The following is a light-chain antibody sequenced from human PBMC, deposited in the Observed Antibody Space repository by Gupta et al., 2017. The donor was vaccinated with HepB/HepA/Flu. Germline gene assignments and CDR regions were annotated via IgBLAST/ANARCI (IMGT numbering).Light chain of an antibody. CDR1: ALPKQY. Sequence: CXGDALPKQYAYWYQQRTGQAPILVIFKDRERPSGIPERFSGSSSGTLVTLTISGVQAEDEADYYCQSSDSSGNYVVFGGGTRLTV. CDR3: QSSDSSGNYVV. V-gene: IGLV3-25*03. CDR2: KDR. J-gene: IGLJ3*02.